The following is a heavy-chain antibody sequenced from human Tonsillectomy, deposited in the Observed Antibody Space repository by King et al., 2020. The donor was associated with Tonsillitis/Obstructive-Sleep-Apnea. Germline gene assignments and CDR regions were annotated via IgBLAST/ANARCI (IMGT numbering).Heavy chain of an antibody. V-gene: IGHV1-69*10. J-gene: IGHJ6*02. D-gene: IGHD2-2*01. CDR1: GGTFSSYA. CDR2: IIPIPGIA. Sequence: VQPVQSGAEVKKPGSSVKVSCKASGGTFSSYAISWVRQAPGQGLEWMGGIIPIPGIANYAQKFQGRVTITADKSTSTAYMELSSLRSEDTAVYYCARAYCSSTSCRVSYYYYGMDVWGQGTTVTVSS. CDR3: ARAYCSSTSCRVSYYYYGMDV.